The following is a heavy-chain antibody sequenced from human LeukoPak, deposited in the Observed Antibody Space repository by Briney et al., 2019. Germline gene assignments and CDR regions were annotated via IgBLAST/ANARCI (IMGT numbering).Heavy chain of an antibody. CDR1: GGTFSSYA. D-gene: IGHD2-15*01. V-gene: IGHV1-69*04. J-gene: IGHJ4*02. CDR2: IIPILGIA. Sequence: ASVKVSCKASGGTFSSYAISWVRQAPGQGLEWMGRIIPILGIANYAQKFQGRVTITADKSTSTAYMELSSLRSEDTAVYYCAIGKVVVAAPRLDYWGQGTLVTVSS. CDR3: AIGKVVVAAPRLDY.